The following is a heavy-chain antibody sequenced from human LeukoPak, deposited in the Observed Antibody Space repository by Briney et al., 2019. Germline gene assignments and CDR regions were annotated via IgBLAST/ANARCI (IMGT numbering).Heavy chain of an antibody. V-gene: IGHV4-59*01. CDR2: IYYSGST. CDR3: AREGTVATLYYYGMDV. J-gene: IGHJ6*04. Sequence: PSETLSLTCAVYGGSFSGYYWSWIRQPPGKGLEWIGYIYYSGSTNYNPSLKSRVTISVDTSKNQFSLKLSSVTAADTAVYYCAREGTVATLYYYGMDVWGKGTTVTVSS. D-gene: IGHD4-23*01. CDR1: GGSFSGYY.